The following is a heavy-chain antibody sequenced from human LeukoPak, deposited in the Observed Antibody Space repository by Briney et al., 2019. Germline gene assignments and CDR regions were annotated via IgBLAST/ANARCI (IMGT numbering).Heavy chain of an antibody. J-gene: IGHJ4*02. D-gene: IGHD3-22*01. V-gene: IGHV3-23*01. Sequence: GGSLRLSCAASGFTFSNYAMSWVRQAPGKGLEWVPGILGSGDSTYYADSVKGRFTISRDNSKNILYLQMNGLRAEDTAVYYCARATGNSGYYALDYWGQGTLVTVSS. CDR2: ILGSGDST. CDR1: GFTFSNYA. CDR3: ARATGNSGYYALDY.